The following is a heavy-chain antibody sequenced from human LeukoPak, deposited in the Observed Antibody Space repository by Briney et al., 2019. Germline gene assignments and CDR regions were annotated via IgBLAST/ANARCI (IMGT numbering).Heavy chain of an antibody. CDR3: ARVPFIAAAGTHYYYGMDV. CDR2: INSDASTI. J-gene: IGHJ6*02. V-gene: IGHV3-74*01. CDR1: GLTFSSDW. Sequence: GGSLRLSCAASGLTFSSDWMHWVRQVPGKGLVWVSRINSDASTINYADSVKGRFTISRDNAKNSLYLQMNSLRAEDTAVYYCARVPFIAAAGTHYYYGMDVWGQGTTVTVSS. D-gene: IGHD6-13*01.